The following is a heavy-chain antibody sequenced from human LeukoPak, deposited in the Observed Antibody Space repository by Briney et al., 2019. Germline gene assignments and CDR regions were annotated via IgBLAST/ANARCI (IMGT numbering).Heavy chain of an antibody. Sequence: SETLSLTCTVSGGSNSSSTYYWGWIRQPPGKGLEWIGSIYYSGSTNYNPSLKSRVTISVDKSKNQFSLKLTSVTAADTAVYYCARWDPGSYGSGSYIRDWGQGTLVTVSS. J-gene: IGHJ4*02. CDR3: ARWDPGSYGSGSYIRD. CDR2: IYYSGST. V-gene: IGHV4-39*07. D-gene: IGHD3-10*01. CDR1: GGSNSSSTYY.